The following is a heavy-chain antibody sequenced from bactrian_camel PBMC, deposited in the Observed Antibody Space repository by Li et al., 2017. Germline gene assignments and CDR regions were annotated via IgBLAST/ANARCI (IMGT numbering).Heavy chain of an antibody. V-gene: IGHV3S1*01. Sequence: VQLVESGGGSVQTGGSLRLSCTTSGFSYFTFCMGWFRQAPGKEREGIAASDTDGTTCYADSLKGRFSISKDNTKNTLYLQMNSLKPEDTGMHLCAATHGWLCDSLVTGGAHVNHWGQGTQVTVS. CDR1: GFSYFTFC. CDR3: AATHGWLCDSLVTGGAHVNH. J-gene: IGHJ4*01. D-gene: IGHD7*01. CDR2: SDTDGTT.